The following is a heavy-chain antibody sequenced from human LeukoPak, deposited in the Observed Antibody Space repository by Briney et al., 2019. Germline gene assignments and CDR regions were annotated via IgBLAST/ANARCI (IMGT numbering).Heavy chain of an antibody. V-gene: IGHV1-24*01. CDR3: ATDLHGIVGSNFDY. CDR2: FDPEDGET. Sequence: RASVKVSCKVSGYTLTELSMHWVRQAPGKGLEWMGGFDPEDGETIYAQKFQGRVTMTEDTPTDTAYMELSSLRSEDTAVYYCATDLHGIVGSNFDYWGQGTLVTVSS. CDR1: GYTLTELS. D-gene: IGHD1-26*01. J-gene: IGHJ4*02.